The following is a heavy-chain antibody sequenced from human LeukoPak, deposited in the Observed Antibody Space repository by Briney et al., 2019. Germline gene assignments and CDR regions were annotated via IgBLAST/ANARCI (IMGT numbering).Heavy chain of an antibody. J-gene: IGHJ4*02. V-gene: IGHV3-23*01. CDR3: AKGHYYGSGSLDY. D-gene: IGHD3-10*01. Sequence: GGSLRLSCAASGFTFSSYSMNWVRQAPGKGLEWVSAIGGRDGSTYYADSVKGRFTISRDNSKNTLYVQMNSLRAEDTAVYYCAKGHYYGSGSLDYWGQGTLVTVSS. CDR1: GFTFSSYS. CDR2: IGGRDGST.